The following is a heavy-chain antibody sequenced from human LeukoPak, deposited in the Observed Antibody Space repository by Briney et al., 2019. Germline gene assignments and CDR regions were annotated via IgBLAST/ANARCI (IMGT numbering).Heavy chain of an antibody. V-gene: IGHV5-51*01. CDR2: IYPGDSDT. J-gene: IGHJ5*02. D-gene: IGHD6-13*01. Sequence: GESLKISCKGSGYSFNTYWIGWVRQMPGKGLEWMGIIYPGDSDTKYSPSFQGQVTISADKSISTAYLQWSSLKASDTAMYYCARQILYSSSWYYWFDPWGQGTLVTVSS. CDR3: ARQILYSSSWYYWFDP. CDR1: GYSFNTYW.